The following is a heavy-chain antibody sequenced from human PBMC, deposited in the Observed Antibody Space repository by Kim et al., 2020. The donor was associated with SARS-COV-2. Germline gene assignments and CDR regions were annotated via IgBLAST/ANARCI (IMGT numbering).Heavy chain of an antibody. J-gene: IGHJ5*01. CDR1: GYSFTTYG. CDR3: TRGRTFDF. Sequence: ASVKVSCKASGYSFTTYGISWVRQAPGQGLEWMGWISVYDGNTNYAQNLQGRVTMTTDTSTSTASMELRSLRSDDTAVYYCTRGRTFDFWGQGTLVIVSS. CDR2: ISVYDGNT. V-gene: IGHV1-18*01. D-gene: IGHD2-8*01.